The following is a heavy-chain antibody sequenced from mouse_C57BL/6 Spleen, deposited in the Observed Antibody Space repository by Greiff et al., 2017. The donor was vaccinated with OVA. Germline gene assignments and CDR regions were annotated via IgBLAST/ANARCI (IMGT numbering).Heavy chain of an antibody. CDR3: ARYGSYDWYFDV. V-gene: IGHV1-54*01. J-gene: IGHJ1*03. CDR1: GYAFTNYL. Sequence: QVQLQQSGAELVRPGTSVKVSCKASGYAFTNYLIEWVKQRPGQGLAWICVLNPGSGGTNYNEKFKGKATLTADKASSTAYMQLSSLTSEDSAVYFWARYGSYDWYFDVWGTGTTVTVSS. CDR2: LNPGSGGT. D-gene: IGHD1-1*02.